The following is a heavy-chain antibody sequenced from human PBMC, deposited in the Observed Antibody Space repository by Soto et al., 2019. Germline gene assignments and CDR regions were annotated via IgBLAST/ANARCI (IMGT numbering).Heavy chain of an antibody. J-gene: IGHJ4*02. CDR3: AREARGTYYDDY. CDR2: IVNDGSST. V-gene: IGHV3-74*01. D-gene: IGHD3-16*01. Sequence: GGSLRLSCAASGFTFSDYWMHWVRQAPGKGLEWVSRIVNDGSSTTYADSVKGRFTISRDNAKNTLHLQMNSLRVEDTAVYFCAREARGTYYDDYWGQGTLVT. CDR1: GFTFSDYW.